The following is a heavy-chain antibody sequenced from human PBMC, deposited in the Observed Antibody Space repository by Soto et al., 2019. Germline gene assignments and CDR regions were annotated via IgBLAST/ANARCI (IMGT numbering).Heavy chain of an antibody. J-gene: IGHJ6*02. CDR2: IYYSGST. CDR3: ARGGRRSPGMDV. V-gene: IGHV4-31*03. Sequence: QVQLQESGPGLVKPSQTLSLTCTVSGGSISSGGYYWSWIRQHPGKGLEWIGYIYYSGSTYYNPSLSSRVTMSVATSKNQFPLQLRSVTAADTAVYYCARGGRRSPGMDVWGQGTTVTVSS. CDR1: GGSISSGGYY.